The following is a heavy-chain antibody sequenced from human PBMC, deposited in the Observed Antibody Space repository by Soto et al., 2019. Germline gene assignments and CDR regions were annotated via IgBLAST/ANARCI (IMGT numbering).Heavy chain of an antibody. CDR3: ATRRIADDAFDI. V-gene: IGHV4-39*01. Sequence: SETLSLTCTVSGGSISSSSYYWGWIRQPPGKGLEWIGSIYYSGSTYYNPSLKSRVTISVDTSKNQFSLKLSSVTAADTAVYYCATRRIADDAFDIWGQGTMVTVSS. CDR1: GGSISSSSYY. J-gene: IGHJ3*02. D-gene: IGHD6-13*01. CDR2: IYYSGST.